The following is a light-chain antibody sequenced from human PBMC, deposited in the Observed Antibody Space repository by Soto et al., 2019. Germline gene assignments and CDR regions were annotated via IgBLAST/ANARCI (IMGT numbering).Light chain of an antibody. CDR2: GTS. V-gene: IGKV3-20*01. Sequence: EIVLTQSPGTLSLSPGERATLSCGASQSVGSTNLAWYQQKPGQAPRLLIYGTSSRPIGIPVRFSGSGSGTDFTLSISRLEPEDFAVYYCQQYDNSRWTFGKGTKVDIK. CDR3: QQYDNSRWT. CDR1: QSVGSTN. J-gene: IGKJ1*01.